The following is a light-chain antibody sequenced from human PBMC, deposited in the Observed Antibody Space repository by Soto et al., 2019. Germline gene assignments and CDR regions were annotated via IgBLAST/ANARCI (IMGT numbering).Light chain of an antibody. CDR2: GAT. V-gene: IGKV3-20*01. CDR1: QRVSSGN. CDR3: HQYGSPPPWT. Sequence: EIVLTQSPVTLSLSPGERATLSCSASQRVSSGNLAWYQQKPGLAPRLLIFGATSRAAGIPDRFSGSGSGTDFTLTINRLEPEDFAVYSCHQYGSPPPWTFGQGTRVEIK. J-gene: IGKJ1*01.